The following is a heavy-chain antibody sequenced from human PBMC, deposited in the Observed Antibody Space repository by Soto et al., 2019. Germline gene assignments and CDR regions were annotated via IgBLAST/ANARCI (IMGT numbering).Heavy chain of an antibody. CDR2: ISSNGGST. CDR1: GFTFSSYA. D-gene: IGHD6-6*01. J-gene: IGHJ6*02. CDR3: VKSRGSSRYYYYGMDV. V-gene: IGHV3-64D*06. Sequence: LRLSCSASGFTFSSYAMHWVRQAPGKGLEYVSAISSNGGSTYYADSVKGRFTISRDNSKNTLYLQMSSLRAEDTAVYYCVKSRGSSRYYYYGMDVWGQGTTVTVSS.